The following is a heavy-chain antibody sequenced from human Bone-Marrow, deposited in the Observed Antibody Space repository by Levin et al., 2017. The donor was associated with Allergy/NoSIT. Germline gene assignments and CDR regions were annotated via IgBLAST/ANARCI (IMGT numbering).Heavy chain of an antibody. D-gene: IGHD1-14*01. V-gene: IGHV3-9*01. CDR2: ITWNSGKI. J-gene: IGHJ6*02. CDR3: AKDITGPYQYYFGLDV. CDR1: GFTFDDFG. Sequence: SGGSLRLSCAASGFTFDDFGMQWVRQAPGKGLEWVSSITWNSGKIAYADSVKGRFTISRDNAKNSLYLQMNSLRVEDTALYYCAKDITGPYQYYFGLDVWGQGTTVTVSS.